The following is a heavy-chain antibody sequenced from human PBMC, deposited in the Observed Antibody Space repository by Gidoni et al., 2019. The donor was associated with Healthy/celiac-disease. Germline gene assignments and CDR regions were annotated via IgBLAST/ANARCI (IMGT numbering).Heavy chain of an antibody. CDR2: ISYDGSNK. CDR3: AKDYVWGSYRTDDAFDI. D-gene: IGHD3-16*02. Sequence: QVQLVESGGGVVQPGRSLRLYCAASGFTFSSYGMHWVRQAPGKGLGWVEVISYDGSNKYYGDSVKGRFTISRDNSKNTLYLQMNSLRAEDTAVYYCAKDYVWGSYRTDDAFDIWGQGTMVTVSS. J-gene: IGHJ3*02. CDR1: GFTFSSYG. V-gene: IGHV3-30*18.